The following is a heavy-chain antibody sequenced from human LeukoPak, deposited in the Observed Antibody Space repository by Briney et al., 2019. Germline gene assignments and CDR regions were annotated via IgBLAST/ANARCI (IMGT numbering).Heavy chain of an antibody. D-gene: IGHD5-12*01. V-gene: IGHV4-4*02. CDR3: AGVYGSGYDFRGAFDI. Sequence: SGTLSLTCAVSGGSISSSNWWSWVRQPPGKGLEWIGEIYHSGSTNYNPSLKSRVTISVDKSKNQFSLKLSSVTAADTAVYYCAGVYGSGYDFRGAFDIWGQGTMVTVSS. CDR2: IYHSGST. CDR1: GGSISSSNW. J-gene: IGHJ3*02.